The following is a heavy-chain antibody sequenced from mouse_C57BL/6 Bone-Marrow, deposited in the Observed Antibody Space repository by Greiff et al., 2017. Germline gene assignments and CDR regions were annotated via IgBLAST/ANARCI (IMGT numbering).Heavy chain of an antibody. CDR1: GYTFTSYW. CDR3: ARYDYYGSSPRTIDY. D-gene: IGHD1-1*01. Sequence: QVQLQQPGAELVRPGSSVKLSCKASGYTFTSYWMDWVKQRPGQGLEWIGNIYPSDSETHYNQKFKDKATLTVDKSSSTAYMQLSSLTSEDSAVYYCARYDYYGSSPRTIDYRGQGTSVTASS. V-gene: IGHV1-61*01. J-gene: IGHJ4*01. CDR2: IYPSDSET.